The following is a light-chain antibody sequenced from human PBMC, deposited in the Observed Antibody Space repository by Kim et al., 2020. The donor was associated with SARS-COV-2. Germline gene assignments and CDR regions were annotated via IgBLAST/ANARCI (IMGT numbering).Light chain of an antibody. CDR1: QSVSSRY. Sequence: LSPGERATLSFRASQSVSSRYLALYQQNPGQAPRLLIYGASSRATGIPDRFSGSGSGTDFTLTISRLEPEYFAVYYCQQYGSSPYTFGKGTNLDI. CDR3: QQYGSSPYT. J-gene: IGKJ2*01. CDR2: GAS. V-gene: IGKV3-20*01.